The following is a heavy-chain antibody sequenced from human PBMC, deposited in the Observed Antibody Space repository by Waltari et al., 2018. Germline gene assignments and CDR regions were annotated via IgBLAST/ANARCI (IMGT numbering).Heavy chain of an antibody. CDR3: ARTIDSSGWIDFDY. J-gene: IGHJ4*02. Sequence: QLQLQESGPGLVKPSETLSLTCTVSCGSISSISYYWGWIRQPPGQGVEGIGSIYYSGCTYSNPSLKSRVTLSVDTSKKQFSMKLSSVTAADTAVYYCARTIDSSGWIDFDYWDKGTLVTVSS. V-gene: IGHV4-39*01. CDR1: CGSISSISYY. D-gene: IGHD6-19*01. CDR2: IYYSGCT.